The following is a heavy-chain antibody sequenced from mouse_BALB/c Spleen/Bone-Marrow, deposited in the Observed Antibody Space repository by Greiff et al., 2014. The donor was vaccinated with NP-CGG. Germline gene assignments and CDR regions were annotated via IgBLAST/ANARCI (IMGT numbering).Heavy chain of an antibody. V-gene: IGHV1-15*01. CDR3: AREGIYFGYDVPMDY. CDR2: IDPETGGT. J-gene: IGHJ4*01. Sequence: VQLQESGAELVRPGASVTLSCKASGYKFTDYEMHWVKQTPVHGLEWIGSIDPETGGTAYNQNFKGKATLTADRSSTTAYMELRILTSEDSAVYYCAREGIYFGYDVPMDYWGQGTSVTVSS. CDR1: GYKFTDYE. D-gene: IGHD2-2*01.